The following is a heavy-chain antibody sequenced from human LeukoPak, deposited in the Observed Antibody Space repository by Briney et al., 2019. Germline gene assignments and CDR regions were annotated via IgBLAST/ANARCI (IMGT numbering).Heavy chain of an antibody. V-gene: IGHV3-9*01. CDR1: GFTFDDYA. D-gene: IGHD6-19*01. CDR3: AKARGKYSSHFFFDY. J-gene: IGHJ4*02. Sequence: PGGSLRLSCAGSGFTFDDYAMHWVRQAPGKGLEWLSIISYNGGFIDYADSVKARFTISRDNAKNSLYLQLDSLRAEDTAIYYCAKARGKYSSHFFFDYWGQGTLVTVSS. CDR2: ISYNGGFI.